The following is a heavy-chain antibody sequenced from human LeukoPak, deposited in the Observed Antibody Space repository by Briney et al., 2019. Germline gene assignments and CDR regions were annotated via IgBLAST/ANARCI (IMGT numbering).Heavy chain of an antibody. V-gene: IGHV3-21*01. CDR3: ARGHTAVTRHFDF. D-gene: IGHD4-17*01. CDR2: ISSGSSAI. Sequence: GGSLRLSCAVSGFTFSTYSMTWVRQAPGKGLEWVSIISSGSSAIFSADALKGRFTISRDDAKNLLYLDMNSLRAEDTAVYYCARGHTAVTRHFDFWGQGTLVTVSS. J-gene: IGHJ4*02. CDR1: GFTFSTYS.